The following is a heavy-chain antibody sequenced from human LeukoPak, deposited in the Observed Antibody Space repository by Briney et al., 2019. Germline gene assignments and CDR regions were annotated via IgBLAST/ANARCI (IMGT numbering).Heavy chain of an antibody. J-gene: IGHJ4*02. D-gene: IGHD1-26*01. CDR2: MHPNSDDT. CDR3: ARAISGISYSDPFDY. CDR1: GYTFTNND. V-gene: IGHV1-8*01. Sequence: ASVKVSCKASGYTFTNNDIHWVRQATGQGLEWMGWMHPNSDDTGYAQKFQGRVTMTRNTSISTAYMELSSLRPEDTAVYYCARAISGISYSDPFDYWGQGTLVTVSS.